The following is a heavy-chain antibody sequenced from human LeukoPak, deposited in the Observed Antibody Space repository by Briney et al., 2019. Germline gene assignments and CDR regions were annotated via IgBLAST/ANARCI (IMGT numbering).Heavy chain of an antibody. CDR1: GFTFSSYW. CDR3: ARVLRYCSGGNCYSGGLGYMDV. J-gene: IGHJ6*03. Sequence: GGSLRFSGAASGFTFSSYWMSWVRQAPGKGLEWVANIKQDGREKYYVDSVKGRFTISRDNAKNSLYLQMNSLRAEDTAVYYCARVLRYCSGGNCYSGGLGYMDVWGKGTTVTISS. D-gene: IGHD2-15*01. CDR2: IKQDGREK. V-gene: IGHV3-7*03.